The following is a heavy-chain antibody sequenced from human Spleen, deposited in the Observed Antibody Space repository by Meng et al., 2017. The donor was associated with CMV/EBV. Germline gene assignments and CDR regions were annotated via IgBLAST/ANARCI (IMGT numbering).Heavy chain of an antibody. CDR3: ARGRTIFGVVSYNYYYYGMDV. CDR1: GYTFTCYY. J-gene: IGHJ6*02. Sequence: ASVKVSCKTSGYTFTCYYMHWVRQAPGQGLEWMGWINPNSGDTYSAYSFQGRVTMTRDTSTSTVYMELSSLRSEDTAVYYCARGRTIFGVVSYNYYYYGMDVWGQGTTVTVSS. D-gene: IGHD3-3*01. V-gene: IGHV1-2*02. CDR2: INPNSGDT.